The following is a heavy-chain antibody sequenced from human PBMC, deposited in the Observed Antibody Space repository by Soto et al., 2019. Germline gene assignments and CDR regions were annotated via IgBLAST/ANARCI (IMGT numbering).Heavy chain of an antibody. CDR3: ARTYSSSWSPFDY. Sequence: QVQLQQWGAGLLKPSETLSLTCAVYGGSFSGYYWSWIRQPPGKGLEWIGEINHSGSTNYNPPLKSRVAISLDTSKNQFSLKLSSVTAADTAVYYCARTYSSSWSPFDYWGQGTLVTVSS. CDR2: INHSGST. CDR1: GGSFSGYY. J-gene: IGHJ4*02. V-gene: IGHV4-34*01. D-gene: IGHD6-13*01.